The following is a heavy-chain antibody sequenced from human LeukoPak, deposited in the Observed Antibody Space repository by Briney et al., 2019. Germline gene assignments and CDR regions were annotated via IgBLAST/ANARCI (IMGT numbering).Heavy chain of an antibody. CDR3: ANLKTNSRSVDY. Sequence: GGSLRLSCAASGFTFSSYAMSWVRQAPGKGLEWVSAISGSGGSTYYADSVKGRFTISRDNSKNTLYLQMNGLRAEDTAVYYCANLKTNSRSVDYWGQGTLVTVSS. D-gene: IGHD6-13*01. V-gene: IGHV3-23*01. CDR2: ISGSGGST. CDR1: GFTFSSYA. J-gene: IGHJ4*02.